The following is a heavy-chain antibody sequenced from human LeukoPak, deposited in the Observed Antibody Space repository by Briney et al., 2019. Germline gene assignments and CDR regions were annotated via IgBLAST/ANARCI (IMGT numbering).Heavy chain of an antibody. J-gene: IGHJ4*02. V-gene: IGHV1-69*13. CDR1: GGTFSSYA. Sequence: SVKVSCKASGGTFSSYAISWVRQAPGQGLEWMGGIIPIFGTANYAQKFQGRVTITADESTSTAYMELSSLGSEDTAVYYCASIAGSSSAISDYWGQGTLVTVSS. CDR2: IIPIFGTA. CDR3: ASIAGSSSAISDY. D-gene: IGHD6-6*01.